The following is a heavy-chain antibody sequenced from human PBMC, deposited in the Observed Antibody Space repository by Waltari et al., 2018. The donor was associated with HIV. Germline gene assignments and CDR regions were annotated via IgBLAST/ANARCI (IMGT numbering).Heavy chain of an antibody. V-gene: IGHV3-33*01. CDR3: ARDREAADGILDH. CDR1: GFPFSSYG. Sequence: QVQLVESGGGVVQPGRSLRLSCAASGFPFSSYGMHWVRQAPGKGLEWVAVIWYDGSKKYYADSVKGRFTISRVNSKKTLWLQMNSLRGEDTAVYYCARDREAADGILDHWGQGTLVTVSS. D-gene: IGHD6-13*01. CDR2: IWYDGSKK. J-gene: IGHJ4*02.